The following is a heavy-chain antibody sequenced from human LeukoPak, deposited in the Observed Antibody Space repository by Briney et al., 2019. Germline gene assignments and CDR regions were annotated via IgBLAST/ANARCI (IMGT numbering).Heavy chain of an antibody. Sequence: PSETLSLTCIVSHYSITSGYYWGWIRQPPGRGLEWIGNIYHSGTTYYHPSLNGRATLLVDTSKNQLSLKINSVTAADTAVYYCARVRGGGWRGAFEIWGQGTAVIVSS. CDR1: HYSITSGYY. CDR3: ARVRGGGWRGAFEI. J-gene: IGHJ3*02. D-gene: IGHD6-19*01. CDR2: IYHSGTT. V-gene: IGHV4-38-2*02.